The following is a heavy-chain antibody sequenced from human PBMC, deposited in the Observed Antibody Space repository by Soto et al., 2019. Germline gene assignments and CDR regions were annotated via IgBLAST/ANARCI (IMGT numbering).Heavy chain of an antibody. D-gene: IGHD5-12*01. V-gene: IGHV2-26*01. CDR1: GFSLSNARMG. Sequence: QVTLKESGPVLVKPTETLTLTCTVSGFSLSNARMGVSWIRQPPGKALEWLAHIFSNDEKSYSTSLKSSLTFPKATSKSQVVITMTNMDPVDTATYYCARIPRSGYGDYYYGMDVWGQGTTVPVSS. J-gene: IGHJ6*02. CDR2: IFSNDEK. CDR3: ARIPRSGYGDYYYGMDV.